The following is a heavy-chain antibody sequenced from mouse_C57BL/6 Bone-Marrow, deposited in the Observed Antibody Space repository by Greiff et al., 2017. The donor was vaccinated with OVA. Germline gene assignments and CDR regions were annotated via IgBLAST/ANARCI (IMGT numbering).Heavy chain of an antibody. Sequence: VQLQQSGAELARPGASVKLSCTASGYTFTRYGISWVKQSTGQGLEWIGEIYPRSGNTYTNEKFKGKATLTADKSSSTAYMKLRSLISEDSAVYFCARGGYYYGSSYLFAYWGQGTLVTVSA. V-gene: IGHV1-81*01. CDR2: IYPRSGNT. CDR3: ARGGYYYGSSYLFAY. D-gene: IGHD1-1*01. J-gene: IGHJ3*01. CDR1: GYTFTRYG.